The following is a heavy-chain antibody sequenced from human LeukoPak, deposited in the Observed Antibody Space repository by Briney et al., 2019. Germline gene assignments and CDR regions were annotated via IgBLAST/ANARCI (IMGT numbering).Heavy chain of an antibody. D-gene: IGHD2-2*01. CDR1: GYTFTSYD. Sequence: ASVKVSCKASGYTFTSYDINWVRQATGQGLEWMGWMNPNSGNTGYAQKFQGRVTITRNTSISTAYMELSSLRSEDTAVYYCAXGGDLPIVPAAINWFXPXXQGTXVTVS. CDR3: AXGGDLPIVPAAINWFXP. J-gene: IGHJ5*02. CDR2: MNPNSGNT. V-gene: IGHV1-8*03.